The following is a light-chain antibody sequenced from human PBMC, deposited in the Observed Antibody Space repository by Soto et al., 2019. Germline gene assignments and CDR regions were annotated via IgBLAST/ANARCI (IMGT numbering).Light chain of an antibody. CDR1: QSVGRNY. CDR3: QQYASSPLT. V-gene: IGKV3-20*01. CDR2: TAF. Sequence: EIVLTQSPGTLSVSPGEKANLSCRASQSVGRNYLAWYQQKPGQAPRLLIYTAFSRATGIPDRFSGSGSGTDFTLTISRLEPEDFAVYYCQQYASSPLTFGGGTKVETK. J-gene: IGKJ4*01.